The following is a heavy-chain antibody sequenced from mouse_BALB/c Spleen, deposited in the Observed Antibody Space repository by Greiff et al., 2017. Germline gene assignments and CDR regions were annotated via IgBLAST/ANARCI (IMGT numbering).Heavy chain of an antibody. V-gene: IGHV2-6-7*01. J-gene: IGHJ3*01. D-gene: IGHD1-1*01. Sequence: VKLMESGPGLVAPSQSLSITCTVSGFSLTGYGVNWVRQPPGKGLEWLGMIWGDGSTDYNSALKSRLSISKDNSKSQVFLKMNSLQTDDTARYYCARDVGSSYGWFAYWGQGTLVTVSA. CDR3: ARDVGSSYGWFAY. CDR2: IWGDGST. CDR1: GFSLTGYG.